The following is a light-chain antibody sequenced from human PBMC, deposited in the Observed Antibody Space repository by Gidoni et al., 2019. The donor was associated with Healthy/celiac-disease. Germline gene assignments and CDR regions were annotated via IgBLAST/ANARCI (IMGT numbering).Light chain of an antibody. CDR1: QSISSY. CDR2: AAS. Sequence: DIQMTQSPSSLSASVGDRVTITCRASQSISSYLNWYQQKPGKAPKLLIYAASSLQSWVPSRFSGSGSGTDFTLTISSLQPEDFATYYCQQSYSTCLTFGGGTKVEIK. J-gene: IGKJ4*01. V-gene: IGKV1-39*01. CDR3: QQSYSTCLT.